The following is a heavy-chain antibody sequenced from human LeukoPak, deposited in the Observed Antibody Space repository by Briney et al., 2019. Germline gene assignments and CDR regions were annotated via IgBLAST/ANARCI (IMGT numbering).Heavy chain of an antibody. Sequence: GASVKVSCKASGYTFTSYDINWVRQATGQGLEWMGWMNPNSGSTGYAQKFQGRVTMTRNTSISTAYMELSSLRSEDTAVYYCASVGSYCSSTSCSYYFDYWGQGTLVTVSS. CDR2: MNPNSGST. CDR1: GYTFTSYD. D-gene: IGHD2-2*01. V-gene: IGHV1-8*01. CDR3: ASVGSYCSSTSCSYYFDY. J-gene: IGHJ4*02.